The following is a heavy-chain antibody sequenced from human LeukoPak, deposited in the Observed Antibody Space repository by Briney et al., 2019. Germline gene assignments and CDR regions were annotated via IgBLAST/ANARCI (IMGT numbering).Heavy chain of an antibody. CDR1: GFTFSSYG. CDR3: AQHGSGYYYFDY. D-gene: IGHD3-22*01. CDR2: IYSGGST. J-gene: IGHJ4*02. Sequence: GGSLRLSCAASGFTFSSYGMHWVRQAPGKGLEWVSVIYSGGSTYYADSVKGRFTISRDNSKNTLYLQMNSLRAEDTAVYYCAQHGSGYYYFDYWGQGTLVTVSS. V-gene: IGHV3-NL1*01.